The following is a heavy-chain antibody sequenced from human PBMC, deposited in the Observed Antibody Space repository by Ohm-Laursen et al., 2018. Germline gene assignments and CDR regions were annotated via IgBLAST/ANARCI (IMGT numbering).Heavy chain of an antibody. V-gene: IGHV3-7*01. CDR2: INQDGSEK. D-gene: IGHD6-6*01. CDR3: VRDRRGGSIELRA. CDR1: GFTFSSYG. J-gene: IGHJ4*02. Sequence: SLRLSCAASGFTFSSYGMHWVRQAPGKGLESVASINQDGSEKYFVDSARGRFTIYRDNAKNSLYLQMNSLRAEDTAVYYCVRDRRGGSIELRAGGQGALVTVSS.